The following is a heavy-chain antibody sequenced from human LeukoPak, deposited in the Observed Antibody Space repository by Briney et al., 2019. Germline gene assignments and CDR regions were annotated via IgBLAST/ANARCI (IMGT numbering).Heavy chain of an antibody. CDR1: GYTFTSYD. D-gene: IGHD3-10*01. J-gene: IGHJ5*02. CDR2: MNPNGGNT. V-gene: IGHV1-8*01. Sequence: GASVKVSCKASGYTFTSYDINWVRQATGQGLEWMGWMNPNGGNTGYAQKFQGRVTMTRNTSISTAYMELSSLRSEDTAVYYCARGLVTMVRGVIIWFDPWGQGTLVTVSS. CDR3: ARGLVTMVRGVIIWFDP.